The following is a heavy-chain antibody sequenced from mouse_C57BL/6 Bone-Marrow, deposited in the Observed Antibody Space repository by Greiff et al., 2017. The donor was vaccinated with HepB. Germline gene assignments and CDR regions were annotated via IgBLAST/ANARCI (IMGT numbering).Heavy chain of an antibody. J-gene: IGHJ2*01. D-gene: IGHD1-1*01. CDR2: ISDGGSYT. Sequence: EVKLEESGGGLVKPGGSLKLSCAASGFTFSSYAMSWVRQTPEKRLEWVATISDGGSYTYYPDNVKGRFTISRDNAKNNLYLQMSHLKSEDTAMYYCARVVLRYYFDYWGQGTTLTVSS. V-gene: IGHV5-4*03. CDR3: ARVVLRYYFDY. CDR1: GFTFSSYA.